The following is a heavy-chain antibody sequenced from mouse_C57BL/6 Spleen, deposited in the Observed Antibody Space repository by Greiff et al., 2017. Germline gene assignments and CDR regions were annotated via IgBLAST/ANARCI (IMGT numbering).Heavy chain of an antibody. CDR2: INPNNGGT. Sequence: VHVKQSGPELVKPGASVKMSCKASGYTFTDYNMHWVKQSHGKSLEWIGYINPNNGGTSYNQKFKGKATLTVNKSSSTSYMELRSLTSEDSAVYYCARFITTVVADWYFDVWGTGTTVTVSS. J-gene: IGHJ1*03. V-gene: IGHV1-22*01. CDR1: GYTFTDYN. CDR3: ARFITTVVADWYFDV. D-gene: IGHD1-1*01.